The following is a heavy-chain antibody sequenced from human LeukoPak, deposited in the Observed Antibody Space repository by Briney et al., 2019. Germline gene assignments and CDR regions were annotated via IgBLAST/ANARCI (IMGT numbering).Heavy chain of an antibody. CDR2: MSPNSGNS. CDR1: GYTFTSYD. V-gene: IGHV1-8*01. D-gene: IGHD6-19*01. Sequence: EASVKVSCKTSGYTFTSYDINWVRQATGPGLEWVGWMSPNSGNSGYAQKLQGRVTMTTNASISTAYMELSSLRSEDTAVYYCTRGASAWPLHYWGQGTLVTVSS. J-gene: IGHJ4*02. CDR3: TRGASAWPLHY.